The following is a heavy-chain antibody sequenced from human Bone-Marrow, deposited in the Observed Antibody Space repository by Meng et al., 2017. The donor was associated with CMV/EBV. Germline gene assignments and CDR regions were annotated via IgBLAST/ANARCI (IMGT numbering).Heavy chain of an antibody. CDR3: AREQRNYDFWSGYGYFDY. CDR1: TFSSYA. V-gene: IGHV1-69*05. CDR2: IIPIFGTV. Sequence: TFSSYAICWVRQAPGQGLEWMGGIIPIFGTVNYAQKFQDRVTINTDESTSTAYMELSSLRSEDTAVYYCAREQRNYDFWSGYGYFDYWGQGTLVTVSS. J-gene: IGHJ4*02. D-gene: IGHD3-3*01.